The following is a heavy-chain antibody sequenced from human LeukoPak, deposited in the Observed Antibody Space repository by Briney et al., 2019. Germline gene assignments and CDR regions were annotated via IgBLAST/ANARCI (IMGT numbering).Heavy chain of an antibody. CDR2: ISSSGSTI. J-gene: IGHJ3*02. CDR3: ARGDVGRELPEVGDPLQAFDI. V-gene: IGHV3-11*01. D-gene: IGHD1-26*01. Sequence: PGGSLRLSCAASGFTFSDYYMSWIRQAPGKGLEWVSYISSSGSTICYADSVKGRFTISRDNAKNSLYLQMNSLRAEDTAVYYCARGDVGRELPEVGDPLQAFDIWGQGTMVTVSS. CDR1: GFTFSDYY.